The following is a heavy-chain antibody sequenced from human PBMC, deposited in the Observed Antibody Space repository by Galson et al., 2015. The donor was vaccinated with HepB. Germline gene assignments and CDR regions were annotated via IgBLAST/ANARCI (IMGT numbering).Heavy chain of an antibody. V-gene: IGHV3-30*03. CDR2: ISNDGSNK. J-gene: IGHJ4*02. CDR1: GLSFRSYG. D-gene: IGHD4-23*01. Sequence: SLRLSCAASGLSFRSYGMHWVRQAPGKGLECVAVISNDGSNKYYADAVKGRFTISRDNSKNTLYLQMNNLRAEDTAVYYCVTDRYGDNHRILLYSDYWGQGTRVTVSS. CDR3: VTDRYGDNHRILLYSDY.